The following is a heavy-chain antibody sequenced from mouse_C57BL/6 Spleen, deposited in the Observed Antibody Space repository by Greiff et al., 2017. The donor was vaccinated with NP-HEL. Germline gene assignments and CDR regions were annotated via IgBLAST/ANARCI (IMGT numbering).Heavy chain of an antibody. D-gene: IGHD1-1*01. CDR3: ARHDGSSYNAMDY. CDR1: GFTFSSYG. Sequence: EVMLVESGGDLVKPGGSLKLSCAASGFTFSSYGMSWVRQTPDKRLEWVATISSGGSYTYYPDSVKGRFTISRDNAKNTLYLQMSSLKSEDTAMYYCARHDGSSYNAMDYWGQGTSVTVSS. J-gene: IGHJ4*01. V-gene: IGHV5-6*02. CDR2: ISSGGSYT.